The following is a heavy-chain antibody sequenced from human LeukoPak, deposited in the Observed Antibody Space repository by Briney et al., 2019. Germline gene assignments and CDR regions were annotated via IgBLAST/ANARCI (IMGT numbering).Heavy chain of an antibody. V-gene: IGHV3-30*18. D-gene: IGHD3-16*02. CDR1: GFTFSSYG. CDR3: AKDRCFDY. J-gene: IGHJ4*02. Sequence: GGSLRLSWAASGFTFSSYGMHWVRQAPGKGLEWVAVISYDGSNKYYADSVKGRFTISRDNSKNTLYLQMNSLRAEDTAVYYCAKDRCFDYWGQGTLVTVSS. CDR2: ISYDGSNK.